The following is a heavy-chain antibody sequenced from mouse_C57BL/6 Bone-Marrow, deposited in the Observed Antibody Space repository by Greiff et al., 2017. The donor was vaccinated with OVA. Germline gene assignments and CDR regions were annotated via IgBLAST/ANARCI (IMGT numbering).Heavy chain of an antibody. D-gene: IGHD2-4*01. CDR3: ARVTSYDYDGAWFAY. CDR2: INPSNGGT. V-gene: IGHV1-53*01. CDR1: GYTFTSYW. J-gene: IGHJ3*01. Sequence: QVQLQQPGTELVKPGASVKLSCKASGYTFTSYWMHWVKQRPGQGLEWIGNINPSNGGTNYNEKFKSKATLTVDKSSSTAYMQLRSLTSEDSAVYYCARVTSYDYDGAWFAYWGQGTLVTVSA.